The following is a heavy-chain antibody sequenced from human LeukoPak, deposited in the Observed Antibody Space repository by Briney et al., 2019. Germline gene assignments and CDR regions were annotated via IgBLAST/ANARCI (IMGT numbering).Heavy chain of an antibody. D-gene: IGHD6-19*01. CDR3: AREKVAVPGNWYFDF. CDR2: INTNTGNP. V-gene: IGHV7-4-1*02. J-gene: IGHJ2*01. CDR1: GYTFTNYG. Sequence: GASVKVSCKASGYTFTNYGLNWVRQAPGQGLEWTGWINTNTGNPTYAQDFTGRFVFSLDTSVSTAYLQISSLKPEDTAVYYCAREKVAVPGNWYFDFWGRGTLVTVSS.